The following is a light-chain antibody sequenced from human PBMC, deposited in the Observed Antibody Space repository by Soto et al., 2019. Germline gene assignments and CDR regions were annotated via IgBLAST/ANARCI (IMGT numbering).Light chain of an antibody. CDR1: SSNIGSNT. CDR2: SNN. J-gene: IGLJ3*02. Sequence: QSVLTQPPSASGTPGQRVTISCSGSSSNIGSNTVNWYQQLPGTAPKLLIYSNNHRPSGVPDRFSGSKSGTSASLAISGLQSEDEADYYCAAWDGSLNGWVFGGGTKLTVL. CDR3: AAWDGSLNGWV. V-gene: IGLV1-44*01.